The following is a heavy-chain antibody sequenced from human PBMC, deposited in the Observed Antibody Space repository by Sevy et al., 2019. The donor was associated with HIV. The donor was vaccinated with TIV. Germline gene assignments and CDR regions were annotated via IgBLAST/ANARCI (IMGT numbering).Heavy chain of an antibody. Sequence: GGSLRLSCAASGFTFSSYAMSWVRQAPGKALEWVSAISGSGGSTYYADSVKGRFTISRDNSKNTLYLQMNSLRAEDTAVYYCAKDRYCSSTSCYAGWFDPWGQGTLVTVSS. V-gene: IGHV3-23*01. J-gene: IGHJ5*02. CDR3: AKDRYCSSTSCYAGWFDP. D-gene: IGHD2-2*01. CDR1: GFTFSSYA. CDR2: ISGSGGST.